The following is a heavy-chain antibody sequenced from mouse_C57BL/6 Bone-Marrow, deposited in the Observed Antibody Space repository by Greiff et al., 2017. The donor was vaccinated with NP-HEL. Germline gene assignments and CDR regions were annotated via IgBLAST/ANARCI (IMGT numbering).Heavy chain of an antibody. D-gene: IGHD2-3*01. CDR1: GYTFTSYG. CDR3: ERVWLLLSAFDY. Sequence: QVQLQQSGAELARPGASVKLSCKASGYTFTSYGLSWVKQRTGQGLEWIGEIYPRSGNTYYNEKFKGKATLTADKSSSTPYMDLGSLNSEKSAVSFCERVWLLLSAFDYWGQGTTLPVSS. J-gene: IGHJ2*01. V-gene: IGHV1-81*01. CDR2: IYPRSGNT.